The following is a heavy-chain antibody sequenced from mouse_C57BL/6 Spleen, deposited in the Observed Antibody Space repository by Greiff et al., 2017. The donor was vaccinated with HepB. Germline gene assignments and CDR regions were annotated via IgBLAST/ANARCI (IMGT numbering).Heavy chain of an antibody. D-gene: IGHD1-1*01. CDR1: GYTFTDYN. Sequence: EVKLLESGPELVKPGASVKMSCKASGYTFTDYNMHWVKQSHGKSLEWIGYINPNNGGTSYNQKFKGKATLTVNKSSSTAYMELRSLTSEDSAVYYCARPYYYGTRYFDYWGQGTTLTVSS. V-gene: IGHV1-22*01. CDR2: INPNNGGT. CDR3: ARPYYYGTRYFDY. J-gene: IGHJ2*01.